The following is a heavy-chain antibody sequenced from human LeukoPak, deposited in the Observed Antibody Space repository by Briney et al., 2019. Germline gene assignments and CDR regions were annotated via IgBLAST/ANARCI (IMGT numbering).Heavy chain of an antibody. Sequence: GGSLRLSCAASGFTFSSYGMHWVRQAPGKGLEWVAVISYDGSNKYYADSVKGRFTISRDNSKNTLYLQMNSLRAEDTAVYYCAKDPQPITMIVGVPDYWGQGTLVTVSS. J-gene: IGHJ4*02. CDR3: AKDPQPITMIVGVPDY. V-gene: IGHV3-30*18. CDR2: ISYDGSNK. CDR1: GFTFSSYG. D-gene: IGHD3-22*01.